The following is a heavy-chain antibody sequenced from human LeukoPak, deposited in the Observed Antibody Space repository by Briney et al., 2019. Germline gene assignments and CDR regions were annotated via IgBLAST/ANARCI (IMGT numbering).Heavy chain of an antibody. D-gene: IGHD2-21*01. CDR2: IYYSGST. CDR3: ARKIAATWYFDF. Sequence: SETLSLTCTVSGGSISSYYWSWIRQPPGKGLEWIGYIYYSGSTNYNPSLKSRVTISVDTSKNQFSLKLNSVTAADTAVYYCARKIAATWYFDFWGQGTLVTVSS. CDR1: GGSISSYY. J-gene: IGHJ4*02. V-gene: IGHV4-59*12.